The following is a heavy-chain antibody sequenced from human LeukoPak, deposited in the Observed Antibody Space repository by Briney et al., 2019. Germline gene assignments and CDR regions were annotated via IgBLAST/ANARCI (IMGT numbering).Heavy chain of an antibody. Sequence: PSQTLSLTCTVSGGSISSGDYYWSWIRQPPGKGLEWIGYIYYSGRTYYNPSLKSRVTISVDTSKNQFSLKLSSVTAADTAVYYCASEDLITMIYYWGQGTLVTVSS. CDR2: IYYSGRT. D-gene: IGHD3-22*01. CDR3: ASEDLITMIYY. CDR1: GGSISSGDYY. J-gene: IGHJ4*02. V-gene: IGHV4-30-4*01.